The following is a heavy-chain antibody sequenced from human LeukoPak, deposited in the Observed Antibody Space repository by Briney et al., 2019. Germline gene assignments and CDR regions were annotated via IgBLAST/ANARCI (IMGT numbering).Heavy chain of an antibody. CDR2: INPNSGGT. V-gene: IGHV1-2*06. CDR1: GYTFTGYY. J-gene: IGHJ4*02. CDR3: ARDQLLYGDFDY. Sequence: ASVKVSCKASGYTFTGYYMHWVRQAPGQGLEWMGRINPNSGGTNYAQKFQGRVTMTRDTSISTAYVELSRLRSDDTAVYYCARDQLLYGDFDYWGQGTLVTVSS. D-gene: IGHD4-17*01.